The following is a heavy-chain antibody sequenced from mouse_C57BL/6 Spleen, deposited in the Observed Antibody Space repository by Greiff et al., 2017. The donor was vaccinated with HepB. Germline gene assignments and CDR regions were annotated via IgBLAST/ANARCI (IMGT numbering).Heavy chain of an antibody. Sequence: VQLKESGGGLVQPKGSLKLSCAASGFTFNTYAMHWVRQAPGKGLEWVARIRSKSSNYATYYADSVKDRFTISRDDSQSMLYLQMNNLKTEDTAMYYCVRLFYYDYPHYYAMDYWGQGTSVTVSS. V-gene: IGHV10-3*01. CDR3: VRLFYYDYPHYYAMDY. CDR2: IRSKSSNYAT. D-gene: IGHD2-4*01. J-gene: IGHJ4*01. CDR1: GFTFNTYA.